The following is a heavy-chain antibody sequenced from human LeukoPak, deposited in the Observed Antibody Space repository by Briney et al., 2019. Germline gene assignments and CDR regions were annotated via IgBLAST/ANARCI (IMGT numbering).Heavy chain of an antibody. CDR3: TRDMPGPNDDWRAYTD. V-gene: IGHV3-49*04. J-gene: IGHJ4*02. CDR1: GFTFSDYA. Sequence: SGGSLRLSCTTSGFTFSDYAMSWVRQAPGKGLEWVGFVRTKPYGGTTEYAASVKGRFTVSRDDSKRIAYLQMSSLKVEDTAVYFCTRDMPGPNDDWRAYTDWGQGTLVTVSS. D-gene: IGHD3-3*01. CDR2: VRTKPYGGTT.